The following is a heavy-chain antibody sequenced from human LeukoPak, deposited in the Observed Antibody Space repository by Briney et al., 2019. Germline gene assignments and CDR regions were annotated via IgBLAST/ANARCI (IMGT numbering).Heavy chain of an antibody. Sequence: GGSLRLSCAASGFTFSSYEMNWVRQAPGKGLEWVSYISSSGSTIYYADSVKGRFTISRDNAKNSLYLQMNSLRAEDTAVYYCARAHTVTTLGYYYGMDVWGQGTMVTVSS. D-gene: IGHD4-17*01. CDR2: ISSSGSTI. J-gene: IGHJ6*02. CDR3: ARAHTVTTLGYYYGMDV. CDR1: GFTFSSYE. V-gene: IGHV3-48*03.